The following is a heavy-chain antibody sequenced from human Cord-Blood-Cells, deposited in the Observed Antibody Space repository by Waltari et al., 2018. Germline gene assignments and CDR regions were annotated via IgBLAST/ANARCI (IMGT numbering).Heavy chain of an antibody. V-gene: IGHV3-21*01. J-gene: IGHJ4*02. D-gene: IGHD2-21*02. Sequence: EVKLVESGGGLVKPGGSLRLSCEASGFTLITYSMTWVRQAPGKGLEWVSSISSSSSYIYYADSVKGRFTISRDNAKNSLYLQMNSLRAEDTAVYYCARDGGNSDYWGQGTLVTVSS. CDR1: GFTLITYS. CDR2: ISSSSSYI. CDR3: ARDGGNSDY.